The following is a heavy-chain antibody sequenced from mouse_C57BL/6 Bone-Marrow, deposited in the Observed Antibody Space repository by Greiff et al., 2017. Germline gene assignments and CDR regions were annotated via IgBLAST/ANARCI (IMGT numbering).Heavy chain of an antibody. V-gene: IGHV1-55*01. Sequence: VQLQQPGAELVKPGASVKMSCKASGYTFTSYWITWVKQRPGQGLEWIGDISPTSGRTNYNEKFKSKAILTVDPSSNTAYSQLSSLTSEDSAVFYCARSGPLGRSFDYWGQGTTLTVSS. D-gene: IGHD4-1*01. CDR3: ARSGPLGRSFDY. CDR2: ISPTSGRT. CDR1: GYTFTSYW. J-gene: IGHJ2*01.